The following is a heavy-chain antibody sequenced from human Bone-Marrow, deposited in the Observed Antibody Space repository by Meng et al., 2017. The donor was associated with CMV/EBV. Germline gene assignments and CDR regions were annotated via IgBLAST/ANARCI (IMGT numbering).Heavy chain of an antibody. J-gene: IGHJ5*02. V-gene: IGHV3-73*01. CDR2: IRSKANSYAT. Sequence: FSVSAMHWVRQASGKGLEWVGPIRSKANSYATSYAASVKGRFTISRDDSKNTAYLQMNSLKTEDTAVYYCTRNRYCSGGSCYGWFDPWGQGTLVTVSS. CDR1: FSVSA. D-gene: IGHD2-15*01. CDR3: TRNRYCSGGSCYGWFDP.